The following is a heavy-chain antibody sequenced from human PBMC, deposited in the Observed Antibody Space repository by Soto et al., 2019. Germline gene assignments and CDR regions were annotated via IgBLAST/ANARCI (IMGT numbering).Heavy chain of an antibody. CDR1: GGSFSGYY. CDR3: ARDLSMYNWNGRYYYYGMDV. CDR2: INHSGST. V-gene: IGHV4-34*01. Sequence: SETLSLTCAVYGGSFSGYYWSWIRQPPGKGLEWIGEINHSGSTNYNPSVKSRVTISVDTSKNQLSLKLSSVTAADTAVYYCARDLSMYNWNGRYYYYGMDVWGQGTTVTV. D-gene: IGHD1-1*01. J-gene: IGHJ6*02.